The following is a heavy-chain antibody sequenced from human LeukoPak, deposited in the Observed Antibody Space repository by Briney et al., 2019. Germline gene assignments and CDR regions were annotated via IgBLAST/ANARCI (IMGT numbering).Heavy chain of an antibody. CDR3: ARARSRVDY. CDR2: IYYSGST. J-gene: IGHJ4*02. CDR1: GGSISSSSYY. V-gene: IGHV4-39*01. D-gene: IGHD3-10*01. Sequence: SETLSLTCTVSGGSISSSSYYWGWIRQPPGKGLEWIGSIYYSGSTYYNPSLKSRVTISVDTSKNQFSLKLSSVTAADTAVYYCARARSRVDYWGQGTLVTVSS.